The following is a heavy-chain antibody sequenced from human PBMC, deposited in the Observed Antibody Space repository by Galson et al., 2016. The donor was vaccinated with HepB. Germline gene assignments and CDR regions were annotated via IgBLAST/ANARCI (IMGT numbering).Heavy chain of an antibody. Sequence: SLRLSCAASGLTFTGYAIHWARQAPGKGLEWVAVISYDGSSKYYADSVKGRFTISRDDSKNTLYLQMDSLRPEDTAVYYCARVGFGRSYGQGFDYWGQGTLVTVSS. J-gene: IGHJ4*02. CDR3: ARVGFGRSYGQGFDY. CDR2: ISYDGSSK. D-gene: IGHD3-16*01. CDR1: GLTFTGYA. V-gene: IGHV3-30*04.